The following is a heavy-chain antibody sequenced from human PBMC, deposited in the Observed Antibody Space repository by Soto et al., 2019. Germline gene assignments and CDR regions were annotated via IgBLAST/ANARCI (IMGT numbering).Heavy chain of an antibody. CDR3: ARGGYTSSKYWVF. Sequence: EVQLVESGGGLVQPGGSLRLSCETSGFAFSDLWLTWARQAPGKGPEWVANINQDGSKTYYVDSVMGRFTVSRDNAKNSLYLQMDSLRAEDTAVYYCARGGYTSSKYWVFWGKGTLVSVSS. D-gene: IGHD3-22*01. CDR2: INQDGSKT. V-gene: IGHV3-7*05. CDR1: GFAFSDLW. J-gene: IGHJ4*02.